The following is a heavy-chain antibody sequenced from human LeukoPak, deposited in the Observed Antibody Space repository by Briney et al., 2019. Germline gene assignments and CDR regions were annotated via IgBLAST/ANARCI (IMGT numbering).Heavy chain of an antibody. V-gene: IGHV3-30*03. CDR2: ISYDVSNK. CDR1: GFTFRSYG. D-gene: IGHD1-26*01. CDR3: ARDGPHSGTYYYDY. J-gene: IGHJ4*02. Sequence: GGSLRLSCAASGFTFRSYGMHWVRQAPGKGLEWVAVISYDVSNKYYADSVKGRFTISRDNSKNTLYLQMNSLRAEDTAVYFCARDGPHSGTYYYDYWGQGTLVTVSS.